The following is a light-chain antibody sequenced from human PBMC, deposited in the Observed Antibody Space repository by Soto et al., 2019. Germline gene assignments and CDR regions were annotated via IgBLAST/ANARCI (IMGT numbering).Light chain of an antibody. V-gene: IGKV2-28*01. J-gene: IGKJ2*01. CDR3: MQALQAPYT. CDR2: LGS. Sequence: DMVMTQSPLSLPVTPGEPASISCRSSQSLLHSNGYNYLDWYLQKPGQSPQLLIFLGSNRASGVPDRFSGSGSGTDFTLKISRVDAEDVGVYYCMQALQAPYTFGLGTKLEIK. CDR1: QSLLHSNGYNY.